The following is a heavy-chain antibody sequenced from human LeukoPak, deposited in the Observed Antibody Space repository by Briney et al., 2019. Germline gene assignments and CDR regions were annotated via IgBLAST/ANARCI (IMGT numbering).Heavy chain of an antibody. J-gene: IGHJ3*02. CDR3: ARDSGQIIRGDAFDI. Sequence: GGSLRLSCAASGFTFSSYWMSWVRQAPGKGLEWVANIKQDGSEKYYVYSVKGRFTISRDNAKNSLYLQMNSLRAEDTAVYYCARDSGQIIRGDAFDIWGQGTMVTVSS. CDR2: IKQDGSEK. V-gene: IGHV3-7*01. D-gene: IGHD5-12*01. CDR1: GFTFSSYW.